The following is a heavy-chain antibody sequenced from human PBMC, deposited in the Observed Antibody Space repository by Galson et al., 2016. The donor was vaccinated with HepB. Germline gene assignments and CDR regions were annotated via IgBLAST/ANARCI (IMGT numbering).Heavy chain of an antibody. Sequence: SLRLSCAASGFTFSRHGMHWVRQAPGKGLEWVAVISIDDGRNKYCADSVKGRFTISRDNSKNTLYLQMNSLRAEDTAVYYCAKPRRDFYYYYGMDVWGQGTTVTVSS. J-gene: IGHJ6*02. CDR2: ISIDDGRNK. CDR1: GFTFSRHG. D-gene: IGHD2/OR15-2a*01. CDR3: AKPRRDFYYYYGMDV. V-gene: IGHV3-30*18.